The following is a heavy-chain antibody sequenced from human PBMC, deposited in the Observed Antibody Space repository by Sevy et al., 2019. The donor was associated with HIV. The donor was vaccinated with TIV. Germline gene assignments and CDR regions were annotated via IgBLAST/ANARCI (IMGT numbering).Heavy chain of an antibody. D-gene: IGHD2-8*01. CDR3: AREGCTKPHDY. J-gene: IGHJ4*02. CDR1: GFSFSTYW. CDR2: INSDGSIT. Sequence: GGSLRLSCAASGFSFSTYWMHWVRQAPGRGLVWVSRINSDGSITTYADSVKGRFTTSRDNSKSSVYLQMNNLRPEDTAVYYCAREGCTKPHDYWGQGTLVTVSS. V-gene: IGHV3-74*01.